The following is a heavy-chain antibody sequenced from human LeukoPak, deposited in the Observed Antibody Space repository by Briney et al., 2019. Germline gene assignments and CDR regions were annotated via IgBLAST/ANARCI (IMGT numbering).Heavy chain of an antibody. J-gene: IGHJ2*01. V-gene: IGHV3-11*01. D-gene: IGHD3-16*01. CDR3: ARVTPPDYYDSTSPWSFDL. CDR1: GFTFSDDF. CDR2: ISSSGTTK. Sequence: GGSLRLSCAASGFTFSDDFMTWIRQAPGKGLEWISYISSSGTTKSYADSVKGRFAISRNNAKNSLYLQMNSLRAEDTAVYYCARVTPPDYYDSTSPWSFDLWGRGTPVAVSS.